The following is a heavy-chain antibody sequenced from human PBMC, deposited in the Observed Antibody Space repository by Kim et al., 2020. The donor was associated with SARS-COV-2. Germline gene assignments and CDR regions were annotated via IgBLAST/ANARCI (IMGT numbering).Heavy chain of an antibody. J-gene: IGHJ3*02. CDR3: ARERVAVPDAFDI. D-gene: IGHD6-19*01. V-gene: IGHV4-59*01. Sequence: YNPSTMSRVTISVATAKTPFSLKLSSVTAADTAVYYCARERVAVPDAFDIWGQGTMVTVSS.